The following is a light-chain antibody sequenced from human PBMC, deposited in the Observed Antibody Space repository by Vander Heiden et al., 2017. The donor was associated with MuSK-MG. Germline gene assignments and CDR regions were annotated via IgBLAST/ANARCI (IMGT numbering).Light chain of an antibody. CDR1: QSIANY. CDR2: AAS. Sequence: QSIANYLSWYQQRPGKAPRLLMSAASSLQSGVPSRFSGSGSGTDFTLTINSLQPEDFATYFCQQSDSTPYTFGQGTKLEIK. CDR3: QQSDSTPYT. J-gene: IGKJ2*01. V-gene: IGKV1-39*01.